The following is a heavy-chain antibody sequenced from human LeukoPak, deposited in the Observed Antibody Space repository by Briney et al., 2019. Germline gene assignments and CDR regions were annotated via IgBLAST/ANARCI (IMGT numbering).Heavy chain of an antibody. CDR3: AKESLRVVPSATFDY. V-gene: IGHV3-74*01. J-gene: IGHJ4*02. Sequence: PGGSLRLSCAASGFTFSNYWMHWVRQAPGKGLVWVSRINSDGINTSYADSVKGRFTISRDNAKNTLNLQMDSLRAEDTALYYCAKESLRVVPSATFDYWGQGTLVTVSS. CDR1: GFTFSNYW. CDR2: INSDGINT. D-gene: IGHD2-2*01.